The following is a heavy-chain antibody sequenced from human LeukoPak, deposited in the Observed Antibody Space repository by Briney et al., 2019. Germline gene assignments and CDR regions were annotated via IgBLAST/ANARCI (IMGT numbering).Heavy chain of an antibody. CDR1: GFTFTSYD. CDR3: VRDGEGVAISVNYWFDP. Sequence: ASAKVSCKASGFTFTSYDINWVRQASGQGLEWMGWMNPNNGNTGYAQKFQGRVTMTRETSISTAYMELRGLRSEDTAVYYCVRDGEGVAISVNYWFDPWGQGTLVTVSS. D-gene: IGHD3-10*01. V-gene: IGHV1-8*01. J-gene: IGHJ5*02. CDR2: MNPNNGNT.